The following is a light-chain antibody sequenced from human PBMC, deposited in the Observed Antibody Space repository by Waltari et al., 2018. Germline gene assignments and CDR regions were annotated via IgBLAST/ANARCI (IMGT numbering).Light chain of an antibody. CDR2: DAS. J-gene: IGKJ4*01. CDR1: QSVSSY. CDR3: QQRSSWPLT. V-gene: IGKV3-11*01. Sequence: EIVLTQSPATLSLSPGERATLSCRASQSVSSYLAWYQHKPGQAPRLLIYDASNRATGIPARFSGSGSGTDFTLTISSLEPEDFAVYYCQQRSSWPLTFGGGSKVE.